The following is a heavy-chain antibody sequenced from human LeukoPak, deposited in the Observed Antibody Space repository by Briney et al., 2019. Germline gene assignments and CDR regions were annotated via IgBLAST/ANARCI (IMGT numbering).Heavy chain of an antibody. CDR3: VTVGETWEPLGGLFDY. J-gene: IGHJ4*02. CDR1: GGSFSGYY. Sequence: SETLSLTCAVYGGSFSGYYWSWIRQPPGKGLEWIGEINHSGSTNYNPSLKSRVTISVDTSKNQFSLKLSSVTAADTAVYYCVTVGETWEPLGGLFDYWGQGTLVTVSS. V-gene: IGHV4-34*01. D-gene: IGHD1-26*01. CDR2: INHSGST.